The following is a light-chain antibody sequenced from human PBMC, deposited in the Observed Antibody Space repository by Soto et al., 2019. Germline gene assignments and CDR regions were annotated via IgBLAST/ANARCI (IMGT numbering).Light chain of an antibody. CDR1: QSINNW. J-gene: IGKJ1*01. CDR2: KAS. Sequence: DIQMTQSPSTLSASVGDRVTITCRASQSINNWLAWYQQKPGKAPKLFIFKASTLESGVPSRFSGSGSGTEFTLSISSLQPDDFATYFCQQYESFPRTFGKGTKVDIK. CDR3: QQYESFPRT. V-gene: IGKV1-5*03.